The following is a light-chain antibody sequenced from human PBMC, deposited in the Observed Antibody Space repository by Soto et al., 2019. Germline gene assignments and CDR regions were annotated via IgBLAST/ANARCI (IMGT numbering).Light chain of an antibody. Sequence: QSALTQPASVSGSPGQSITISCTGTSNDVGAYTYVSWYQQHPGKVPKLMIYHVSNRPSGVSDRFSGSKSGNTASLTISGLQAEDEADYYCNSYTTSSTVVFGGGTKVTVL. CDR1: SNDVGAYTY. CDR2: HVS. J-gene: IGLJ2*01. CDR3: NSYTTSSTVV. V-gene: IGLV2-14*01.